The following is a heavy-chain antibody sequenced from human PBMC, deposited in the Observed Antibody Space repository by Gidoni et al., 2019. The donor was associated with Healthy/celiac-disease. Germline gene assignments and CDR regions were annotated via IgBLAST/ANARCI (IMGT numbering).Heavy chain of an antibody. Sequence: VRQAPGKGLEWVAVIWYDGSNKYYADSVKGLFTIYRDNSKNTLYLQRNSLRAEDTAVYYCARELGSVAGREEPPPDYWGQGTLVTVSS. J-gene: IGHJ4*02. CDR3: ARELGSVAGREEPPPDY. CDR2: IWYDGSNK. V-gene: IGHV3-33*01. D-gene: IGHD7-27*01.